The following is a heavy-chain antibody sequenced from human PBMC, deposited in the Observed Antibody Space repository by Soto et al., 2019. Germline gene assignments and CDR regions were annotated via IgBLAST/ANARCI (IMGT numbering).Heavy chain of an antibody. J-gene: IGHJ6*02. V-gene: IGHV2-70*04. CDR1: GFSLSTSGMR. CDR2: IDWDDDK. Sequence: GPTLVNPTQTLTLTCTFSGFSLSTSGMRVSWIRQPPGKALEWLARIDWDDDKFYSTSLKTRLTISKDTSKNQVVLTMTNMDPVDTATYYCARIPGAGDSYGMDVWGQGTTVTVSS. CDR3: ARIPGAGDSYGMDV. D-gene: IGHD6-13*01.